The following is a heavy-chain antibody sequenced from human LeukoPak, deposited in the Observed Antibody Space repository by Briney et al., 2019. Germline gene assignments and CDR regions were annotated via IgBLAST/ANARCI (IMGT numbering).Heavy chain of an antibody. D-gene: IGHD3-9*01. CDR1: GFTFSSYW. Sequence: GGSLRLSCAASGFTFSSYWMHWVRQAPGKGLVWVSRINSDGSSTSYADFVKGRFTISRDNAKNTLYLQMNSLRAEDTAVYYCARGAVLRYFDPYGMDVWGKGTTVTVSS. CDR3: ARGAVLRYFDPYGMDV. V-gene: IGHV3-74*01. J-gene: IGHJ6*04. CDR2: INSDGSST.